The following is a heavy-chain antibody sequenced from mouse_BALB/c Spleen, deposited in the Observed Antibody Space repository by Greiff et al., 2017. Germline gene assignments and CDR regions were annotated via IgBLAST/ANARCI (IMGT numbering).Heavy chain of an antibody. V-gene: IGHV2-9*02. CDR2: IWAGGST. CDR1: GFSLTSYG. CDR3: ARELGRPYAMDY. D-gene: IGHD4-1*01. J-gene: IGHJ4*01. Sequence: QVQLKESGPGLVAPSQSLSITCTVSGFSLTSYGVHWVRQPPGKGLEWLGVIWAGGSTNYNSALMSRLSISKDNSKSQVFLKMNSLQTDDTAMYYCARELGRPYAMDYWGQGTSVTVSS.